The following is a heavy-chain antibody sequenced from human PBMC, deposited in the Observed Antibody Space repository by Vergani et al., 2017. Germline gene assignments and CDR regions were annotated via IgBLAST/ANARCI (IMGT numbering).Heavy chain of an antibody. CDR1: GGTFSSYA. CDR2: IIPIFGTA. CDR3: ARDLRAYCGGDCYSGLDAFDI. J-gene: IGHJ3*02. V-gene: IGHV1-69*01. D-gene: IGHD2-21*01. Sequence: QVQLVQSGAEVKKPGSSVKVSCKASGGTFSSYAISWVRQAPGQGLEWMGGIIPIFGTANYAQKFQGRVTITADESTSTAYMELSSLRSEDTAVYYCARDLRAYCGGDCYSGLDAFDIWGQGTMVTVSS.